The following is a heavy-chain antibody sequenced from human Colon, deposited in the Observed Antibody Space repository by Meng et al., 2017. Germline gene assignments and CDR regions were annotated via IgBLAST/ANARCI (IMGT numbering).Heavy chain of an antibody. Sequence: QVHLQESGPGLVRPSETPSLTCTFSGASVSSDSHYWSWIRQSPGKGLEWIGYIYYTGNTNYNPSLASRVSMSLDTSKNHFSLHLTSVTAADTAIYYCARVNGDFDEAWFDPWGQGTLVTVSS. CDR1: GASVSSDSHY. J-gene: IGHJ5*02. CDR2: IYYTGNT. CDR3: ARVNGDFDEAWFDP. D-gene: IGHD4-17*01. V-gene: IGHV4-61*03.